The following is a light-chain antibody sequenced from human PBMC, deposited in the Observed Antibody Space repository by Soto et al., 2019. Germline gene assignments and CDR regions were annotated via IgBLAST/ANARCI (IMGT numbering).Light chain of an antibody. CDR3: QQYYSYPQT. CDR1: QGISSY. V-gene: IGKV1-8*01. J-gene: IGKJ1*01. CDR2: AAS. Sequence: IQLTQSPSAFSASTGDRVTITCRASQGISSYLAWYQQKPGKAPKLLIYAASTLQSGVPSRFSGSGSGTDFTLTISCLQSEDFATYYCQQYYSYPQTFGQGTKVDIK.